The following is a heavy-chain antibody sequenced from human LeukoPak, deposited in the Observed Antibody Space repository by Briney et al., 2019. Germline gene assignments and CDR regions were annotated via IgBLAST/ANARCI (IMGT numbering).Heavy chain of an antibody. CDR3: AKGYYYYYMDV. CDR2: ISWNSGTI. Sequence: GRSLRLSCAASGFTFDDYAMHWVRQAPGKGLEWVSGISWNSGTIAYADSVKGRFTISRDNAKNSLYLQMNSLRAEDTALYYCAKGYYYYYMDVWGKGTTVTVSS. CDR1: GFTFDDYA. J-gene: IGHJ6*03. V-gene: IGHV3-9*01.